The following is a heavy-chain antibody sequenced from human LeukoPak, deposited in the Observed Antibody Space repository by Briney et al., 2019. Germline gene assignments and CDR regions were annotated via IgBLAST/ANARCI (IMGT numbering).Heavy chain of an antibody. J-gene: IGHJ4*02. CDR2: IDTSGST. CDR3: ARFIVVVVAGMDYFDY. V-gene: IGHV4-61*02. Sequence: SETLSLTCPVSAASITSGSYYWRWLRQPAGTGLEWFARIDTSGSTNYNHSLKRRVTISVDTSKYQFSLKLSSVTAADTAVYYCARFIVVVVAGMDYFDYWGQGTLVTVSS. D-gene: IGHD2-15*01. CDR1: AASITSGSYY.